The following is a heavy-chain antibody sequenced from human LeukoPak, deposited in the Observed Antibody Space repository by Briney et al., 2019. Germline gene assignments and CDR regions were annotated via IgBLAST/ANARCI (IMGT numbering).Heavy chain of an antibody. CDR3: ARPMTTDANFDY. D-gene: IGHD4-11*01. Sequence: SETLSLTCTVSGYSISSGYYWGWIRQPPGKGLEWIGSIYHSGSTYYNPSLKSRVTISVDTSKNQFSLKLSSVTAADTAVYYCARPMTTDANFDYWGQGTLVTVSS. CDR2: IYHSGST. CDR1: GYSISSGYY. J-gene: IGHJ4*02. V-gene: IGHV4-38-2*02.